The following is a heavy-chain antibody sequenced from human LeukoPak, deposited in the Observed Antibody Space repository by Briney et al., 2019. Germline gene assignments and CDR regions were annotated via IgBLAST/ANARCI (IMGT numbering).Heavy chain of an antibody. CDR1: GFTFRLYA. J-gene: IGHJ4*02. D-gene: IGHD1-26*01. CDR3: AYLTVGATPPEDY. Sequence: GGSLRLSCVASGFTFRLYAMNWVRQAPGKGLEWVSGIAGSGADTYYADSVKGRDTNYADSVKGRFTISRDDSINTLYLQMNGLRAEDTALYYSAYLTVGATPPEDYWGRGTLVTVSS. CDR2: IAGSGADT. V-gene: IGHV3-23*01.